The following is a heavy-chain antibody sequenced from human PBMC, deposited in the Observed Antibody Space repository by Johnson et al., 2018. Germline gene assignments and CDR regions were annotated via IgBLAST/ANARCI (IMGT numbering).Heavy chain of an antibody. Sequence: VQLVESGGVVVQPGESLRLSCAASGFRFDDYAMHWVRQAPGKGLEWVSLITWAGGTTYYADSVKGRFTISRDNSKNSLCLQMNRLRVDDTAVYYGARGGPYGAPGFYIDVWGQWTTVTVSS. CDR1: GFRFDDYA. CDR2: ITWAGGTT. J-gene: IGHJ6*03. V-gene: IGHV3-43D*03. CDR3: ARGGPYGAPGFYIDV. D-gene: IGHD3-10*01.